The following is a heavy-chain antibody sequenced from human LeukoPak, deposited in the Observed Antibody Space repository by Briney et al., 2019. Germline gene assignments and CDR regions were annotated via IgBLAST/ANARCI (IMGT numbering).Heavy chain of an antibody. CDR3: ASCSGPNYYYGMDV. CDR1: GFTVSSNY. CDR2: IYSVGST. D-gene: IGHD3-10*02. V-gene: IGHV3-53*01. J-gene: IGHJ6*02. Sequence: GGSLRLSCAASGFTVSSNYMSWVRQAPGKGLEWVSVIYSVGSTYYADPVKGRFTISRDNSKNTLSLQMNSLRVEDTAVYYCASCSGPNYYYGMDVWGQGTTVTVSS.